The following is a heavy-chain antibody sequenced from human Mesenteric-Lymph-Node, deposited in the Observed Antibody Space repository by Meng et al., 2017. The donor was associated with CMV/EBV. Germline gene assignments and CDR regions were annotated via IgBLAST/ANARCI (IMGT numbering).Heavy chain of an antibody. CDR1: GVTFSSYW. Sequence: GESLKISWAASGVTFSSYWRHWVRKARGKGLVWVSRINTDGSSTGYADSVKGRFTISRDNAKNTLYLQMNSLRAEDTAVYYCASDFYTYHDFRSGFHGIAVWGHGIPLTVSS. D-gene: IGHD3-3*01. CDR2: INTDGSST. V-gene: IGHV3-74*01. CDR3: ASDFYTYHDFRSGFHGIAV. J-gene: IGHJ6*02.